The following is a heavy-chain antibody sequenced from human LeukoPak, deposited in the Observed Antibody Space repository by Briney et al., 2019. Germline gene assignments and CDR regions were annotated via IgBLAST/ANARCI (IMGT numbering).Heavy chain of an antibody. CDR2: IYPGDSDT. CDR1: GYSFTSYW. V-gene: IGHV5-51*01. CDR3: ARHLPPYYYGSGSYYIPYFDY. D-gene: IGHD3-10*01. J-gene: IGHJ4*02. Sequence: GESLKISCKGSGYSFTSYWIGWVRQMPGKGLEWMGIIYPGDSDTRYSPSFQGQVTISADKSISTAYLQWSSLKASDTAMYYCARHLPPYYYGSGSYYIPYFDYWGQGTLVTVSS.